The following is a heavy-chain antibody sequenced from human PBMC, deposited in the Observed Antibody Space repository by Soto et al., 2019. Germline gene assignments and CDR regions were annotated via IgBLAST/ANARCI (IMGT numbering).Heavy chain of an antibody. CDR2: IIPIFGTA. D-gene: IGHD3-22*01. CDR1: GGTFSSYA. V-gene: IGHV1-69*13. J-gene: IGHJ4*02. Sequence: SVKVSCKASGGTFSSYAISWVRQAPGQGLEWMGGIIPIFGTANYAQKFQGRVTITADESTSTAYMELSSLRSEGTAVYYCARGYYDSSGYYTQDYWGQGTLVTVSS. CDR3: ARGYYDSSGYYTQDY.